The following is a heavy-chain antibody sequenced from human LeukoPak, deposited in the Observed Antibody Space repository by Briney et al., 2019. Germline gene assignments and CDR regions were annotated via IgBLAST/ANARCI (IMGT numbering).Heavy chain of an antibody. D-gene: IGHD4-23*01. CDR1: GGSSRSGDYF. CDR3: ARENNDYGGKKAFDY. Sequence: SETLSLTCAVSGGSSRSGDYFWSWIRQPPGKGLEWIGHIHYSGNTYYNPSLKSRVSISVDTSKNQFFLKLSSVTAADTAVYYCARENNDYGGKKAFDYWGQGTLVTVSS. V-gene: IGHV4-30-4*01. CDR2: IHYSGNT. J-gene: IGHJ4*02.